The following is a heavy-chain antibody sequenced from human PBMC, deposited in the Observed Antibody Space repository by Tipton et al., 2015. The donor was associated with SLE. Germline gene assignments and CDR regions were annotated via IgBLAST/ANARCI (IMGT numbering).Heavy chain of an antibody. V-gene: IGHV3-9*01. CDR2: INWNSGGI. Sequence: SLRLSCEGSGFKFDDYAMHWVRQAPGKGLEWVSSINWNSGGIVYADSIKGRFTISRDNAKNSLYLQMNSLRPEDTALYYCVKERYSSAAPLYYYGMDVWGQGTTVTVSS. CDR3: VKERYSSAAPLYYYGMDV. D-gene: IGHD6-19*01. J-gene: IGHJ6*02. CDR1: GFKFDDYA.